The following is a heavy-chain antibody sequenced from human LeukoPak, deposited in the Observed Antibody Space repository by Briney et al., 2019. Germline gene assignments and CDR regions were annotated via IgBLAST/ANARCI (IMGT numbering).Heavy chain of an antibody. CDR3: ARGGQNYDFWSGYYDDAFDI. CDR2: TYYRSKWYN. Sequence: SQTLSLTCAISGDSVSSNSAAWNWIRQSPSRGLEWLGRTYYRSKWYNDYAVSVKSRITINPDTSKNQFSLQLNSVTPEDTAVYYCARGGQNYDFWSGYYDDAFDIWGQGTMVTVSS. D-gene: IGHD3-3*01. V-gene: IGHV6-1*01. CDR1: GDSVSSNSAA. J-gene: IGHJ3*02.